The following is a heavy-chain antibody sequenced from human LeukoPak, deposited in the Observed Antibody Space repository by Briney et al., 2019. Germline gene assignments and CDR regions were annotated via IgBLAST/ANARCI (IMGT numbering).Heavy chain of an antibody. V-gene: IGHV3-23*01. CDR3: ATDPRVPAATGGDFEY. CDR1: GFNFGNYV. CDR2: ITGSGTST. Sequence: PGGSLRLSCAVSGFNFGNYVINWVRQAPGKGLEWVSAITGSGTSTYYADSVKGRFTISGDNSRNTMYLQMNNLRAEDTAVYYCATDPRVPAATGGDFEYSGQAILVTVSS. J-gene: IGHJ4*02. D-gene: IGHD2-2*01.